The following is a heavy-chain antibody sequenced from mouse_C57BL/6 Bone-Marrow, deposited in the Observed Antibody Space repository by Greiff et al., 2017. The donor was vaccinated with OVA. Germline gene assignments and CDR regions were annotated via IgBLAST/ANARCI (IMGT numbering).Heavy chain of an antibody. CDR3: ASTVVARDY. D-gene: IGHD1-1*01. CDR2: INPKYGST. V-gene: IGHV1-39*01. J-gene: IGHJ2*01. Sequence: EVQLQQSGPELVKPGASVKISCKASGYSFTDYNMNWVKQSNGKSLEWIGVINPKYGSTSYNQKFKGKATLTLEQSSSTACMQLNSLTSEDSAVYYCASTVVARDYWGQGTTLTVSA. CDR1: GYSFTDYN.